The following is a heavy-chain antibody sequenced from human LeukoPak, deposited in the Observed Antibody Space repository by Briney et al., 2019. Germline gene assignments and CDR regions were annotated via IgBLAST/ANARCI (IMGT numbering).Heavy chain of an antibody. J-gene: IGHJ4*02. D-gene: IGHD3-16*02. CDR3: ASARWLYPFDY. Sequence: GGSLRLSCAASGFTFSNAWMSWVRQAPGKGLEWVGRIKSKTDGGTTDYAAPVKGRFTISRDDSKNTLYLQMNSLKTEDTAVYYCASARWLYPFDYWGQGTLVTVSS. CDR2: IKSKTDGGTT. V-gene: IGHV3-15*01. CDR1: GFTFSNAW.